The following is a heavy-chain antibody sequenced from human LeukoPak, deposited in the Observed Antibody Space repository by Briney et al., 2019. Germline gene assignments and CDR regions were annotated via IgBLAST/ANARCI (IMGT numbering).Heavy chain of an antibody. CDR2: IYYSGST. CDR3: ARSGPPLMVRGVISWFDP. D-gene: IGHD3-10*01. CDR1: GGSISSYY. V-gene: IGHV4-59*12. J-gene: IGHJ5*02. Sequence: SETLSLTCTVSGGSISSYYWSWIRQPPGKGLEWIGYIYYSGSTYYNPSLKSRVTISVDTSKNQFSLKLSSVTAADTAVYYCARSGPPLMVRGVISWFDPWGQGTLVTVSS.